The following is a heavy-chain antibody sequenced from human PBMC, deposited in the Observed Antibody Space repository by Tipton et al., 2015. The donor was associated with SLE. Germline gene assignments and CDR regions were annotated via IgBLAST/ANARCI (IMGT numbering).Heavy chain of an antibody. V-gene: IGHV4-59*01. CDR1: GGSISSYY. J-gene: IGHJ6*02. CDR3: ARDLIMITFGGVIAGYGMDV. D-gene: IGHD3-16*02. CDR2: IYTSGST. Sequence: TLSLTCTVSGGSISSYYWSWIRQPPGKGLEWIGNIYTSGSTHYNPSLKSRVTISVDTSKNQFSLKLSSVTAADTAVYYCARDLIMITFGGVIAGYGMDVWGQGTTVTVSS.